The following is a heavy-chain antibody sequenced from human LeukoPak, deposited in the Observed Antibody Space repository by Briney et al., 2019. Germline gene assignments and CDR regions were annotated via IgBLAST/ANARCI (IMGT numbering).Heavy chain of an antibody. CDR3: ASGKGIVGATRAPEYFQH. J-gene: IGHJ1*01. CDR2: ISAYNGNT. V-gene: IGHV1-18*03. Sequence: GASVKVSCKASGYTFTSYGISWVRQAPGQGLEWMGWISAYNGNTNYAQKLQGRVTMTTDTSTSTAYMELRSLTSDDMAVYYCASGKGIVGATRAPEYFQHWGQGTLVTVSS. D-gene: IGHD1-26*01. CDR1: GYTFTSYG.